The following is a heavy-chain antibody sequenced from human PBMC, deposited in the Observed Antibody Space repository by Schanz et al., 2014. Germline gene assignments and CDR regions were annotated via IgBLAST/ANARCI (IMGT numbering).Heavy chain of an antibody. Sequence: EVQLLESGGGLVEPGGSLRLSCAASGFTFSDYYMSWIRQAPGKGLEWVANIKRDGSEKNYLDSVKGRFTISRDNAKNSLFLQMNSLRAEDTAVYYCLAPDYGMDVWGQGTTVTVSS. V-gene: IGHV3-7*02. CDR1: GFTFSDYY. CDR3: LAPDYGMDV. J-gene: IGHJ6*02. CDR2: IKRDGSEK.